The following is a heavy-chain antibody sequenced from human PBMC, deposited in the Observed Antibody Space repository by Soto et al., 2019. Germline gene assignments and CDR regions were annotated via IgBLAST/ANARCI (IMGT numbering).Heavy chain of an antibody. CDR3: AKEGGTLGTSASYGFDY. CDR2: VSNEGSIQ. D-gene: IGHD3-16*01. CDR1: GFSFSSYG. Sequence: GGSLRLSCAASGFSFSSYGIHWVRQAPGKGLEWVAVVSNEGSIQYYADSVKGRFTISRDNSENTVFLQMNSLRSEDTAVYYCAKEGGTLGTSASYGFDYWGQGSQVTVSS. J-gene: IGHJ4*02. V-gene: IGHV3-30*18.